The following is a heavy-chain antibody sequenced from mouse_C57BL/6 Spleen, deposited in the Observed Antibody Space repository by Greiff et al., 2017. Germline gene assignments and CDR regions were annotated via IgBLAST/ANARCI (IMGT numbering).Heavy chain of an antibody. J-gene: IGHJ1*03. D-gene: IGHD4-1*01. V-gene: IGHV5-12*01. CDR3: ARLTGADWYFAV. CDR1: GFTFSDYY. Sequence: EVKLVESGGGLVQPGGSLKLSCAASGFTFSDYYMSWVRQTPEKRLEWVAYISNGGGSTYYTDTVKGRFTLSRDTAKNTLYLQMSRLKSEDTAMDYCARLTGADWYFAVWGTGTTVTVSA. CDR2: ISNGGGST.